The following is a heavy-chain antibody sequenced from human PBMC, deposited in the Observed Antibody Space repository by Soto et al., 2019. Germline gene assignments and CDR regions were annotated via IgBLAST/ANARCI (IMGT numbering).Heavy chain of an antibody. J-gene: IGHJ4*02. V-gene: IGHV3-23*01. CDR2: ITLSGSSS. CDR3: AKPGYCSGGTCYPRSPFDH. Sequence: GGSLRLSCAASGFTVSISAMNWVRQAPGKGLEWVSSITLSGSSSFYADSVKGRFTISRDNSKNTLYLQINSLRADDTAVYYCAKPGYCSGGTCYPRSPFDHWGQGTLVIVSA. CDR1: GFTVSISA. D-gene: IGHD2-15*01.